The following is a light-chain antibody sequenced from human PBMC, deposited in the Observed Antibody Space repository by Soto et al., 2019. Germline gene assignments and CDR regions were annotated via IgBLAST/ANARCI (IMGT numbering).Light chain of an antibody. Sequence: DIVMTQSPATQPDSTVKKPTLSCXXXQSVSSSYLAWYQQKPGQAPRLLIYGASSRATGIPDRFSGSGSGTDFTLTISRLEPEDFAVYYCQQYGSSLPITFGQGTRLEIK. V-gene: IGKV3-20*01. CDR3: QQYGSSLPIT. CDR1: QSVSSSY. J-gene: IGKJ5*01. CDR2: GAS.